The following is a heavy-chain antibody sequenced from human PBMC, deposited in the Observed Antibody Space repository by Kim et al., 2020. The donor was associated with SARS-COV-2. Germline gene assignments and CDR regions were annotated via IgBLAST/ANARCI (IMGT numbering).Heavy chain of an antibody. D-gene: IGHD4-17*01. CDR1: GGTFSSYA. CDR2: IIPIFGTA. CDR3: ARIKEIYGDYAATGTFDY. J-gene: IGHJ4*02. V-gene: IGHV1-69*13. Sequence: SVKVSCKASGGTFSSYAISWVRQAPGQGLEWMGGIIPIFGTANYAQKFQGRVTITADESTSTAYMELSSLRSEDTAVYYCARIKEIYGDYAATGTFDYWGQGTLVTVSS.